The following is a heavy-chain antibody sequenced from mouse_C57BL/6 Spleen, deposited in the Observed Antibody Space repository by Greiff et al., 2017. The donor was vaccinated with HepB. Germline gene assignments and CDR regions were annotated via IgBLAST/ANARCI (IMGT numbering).Heavy chain of an antibody. D-gene: IGHD2-3*01. CDR2: IDPSDSYT. J-gene: IGHJ2*01. V-gene: IGHV1-69*01. CDR3: ARLTIYDGYSDY. Sequence: VQLQQPGAELVMPGASVKLSCKASGYTFTSYWMHWVKQRPGQGLEWIGEIDPSDSYTNYNQKFKGKSTLTVDKSSSTAYMQLSSLTSEDSAVYYCARLTIYDGYSDYWGQGTTLTVSS. CDR1: GYTFTSYW.